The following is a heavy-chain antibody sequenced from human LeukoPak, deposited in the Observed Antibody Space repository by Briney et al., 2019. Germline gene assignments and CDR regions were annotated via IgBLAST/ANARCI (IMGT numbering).Heavy chain of an antibody. CDR2: IYYSGST. CDR3: ARAHLGKGSYYYYYMDV. V-gene: IGHV4-59*02. Sequence: PSETLSLTCTVSGGSVSSYYWSWIRQPPGKGLEWIGYIYYSGSTNYNPSLESRVTISVDTSKNQFSLKLSSVTAADTAVYYCARAHLGKGSYYYYYMDVWGKGTTVTVSS. D-gene: IGHD3-10*01. J-gene: IGHJ6*03. CDR1: GGSVSSYY.